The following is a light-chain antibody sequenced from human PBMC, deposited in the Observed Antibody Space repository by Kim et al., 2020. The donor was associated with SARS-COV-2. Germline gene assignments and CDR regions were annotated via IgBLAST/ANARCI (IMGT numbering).Light chain of an antibody. CDR2: GAS. Sequence: EIVMTQPPVTLSVLPGERATLSCRASQSASHYLAWYQQRPGQAPRLLIYGASTRATGIPARFSGSGSETEFTLIISSLQSEDFAVYYCQQYNKWPITSGGGTKVDIK. CDR1: QSASHY. J-gene: IGKJ4*01. V-gene: IGKV3-15*01. CDR3: QQYNKWPIT.